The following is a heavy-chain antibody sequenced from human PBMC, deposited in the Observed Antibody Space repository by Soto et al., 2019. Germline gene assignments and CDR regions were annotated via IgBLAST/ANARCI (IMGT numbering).Heavy chain of an antibody. V-gene: IGHV3-33*01. CDR1: GFTFSSYG. CDR3: AREGSSGWQGPYYYYYGMDV. D-gene: IGHD6-19*01. J-gene: IGHJ6*02. Sequence: GGSLRLSCAASGFTFSSYGMHWVRQAPGKGLEWVAVIWYDGSNKYYADSVKGRFTISRDNSKNTLYLQMNSLRAEDTAVYYCAREGSSGWQGPYYYYYGMDVWGQGTTVTVSS. CDR2: IWYDGSNK.